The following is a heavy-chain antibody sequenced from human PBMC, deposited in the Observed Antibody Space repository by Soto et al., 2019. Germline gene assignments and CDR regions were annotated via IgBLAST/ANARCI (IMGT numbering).Heavy chain of an antibody. CDR1: GFTFSSYS. CDR3: ARDPSGYSGYDFYYFDY. CDR2: ISSSSSYI. Sequence: VQLVESGGGLVKPGGSLRLSCAASGFTFSSYSMNWVRQAPGKGLEWVSSISSSSSYIYYADSVKGRFTISRDNAKNSLYLQMNSLRAEDTAVYYCARDPSGYSGYDFYYFDYWGQGTLVTVSS. J-gene: IGHJ4*02. D-gene: IGHD5-12*01. V-gene: IGHV3-21*01.